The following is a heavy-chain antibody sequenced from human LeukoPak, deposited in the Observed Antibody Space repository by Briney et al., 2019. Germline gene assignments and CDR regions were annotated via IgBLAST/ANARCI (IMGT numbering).Heavy chain of an antibody. CDR1: GFTFSSYS. Sequence: QPGGSLRLSCAASGFTFSSYSMNWVRQAPGKGLEWVSYISSSSKTIYYADSVKGRFTISRDNAKNSLYLQMNSLRAEDTAVYFCARDPPDYDFWTGYSHDAFDIWGQGTMVTVSS. CDR2: ISSSSKTI. V-gene: IGHV3-48*01. CDR3: ARDPPDYDFWTGYSHDAFDI. J-gene: IGHJ3*02. D-gene: IGHD3-3*01.